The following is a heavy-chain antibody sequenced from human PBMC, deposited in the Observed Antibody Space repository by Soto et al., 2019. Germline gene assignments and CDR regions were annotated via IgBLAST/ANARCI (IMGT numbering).Heavy chain of an antibody. CDR3: ARETWFDP. CDR1: GYTFTSYY. J-gene: IGHJ5*02. V-gene: IGHV1-46*01. Sequence: ASVKVSCKASGYTFTSYYIHWVRQAPGQGLEWMGVINPSGGSTTYAQKFQDRVTMTRDTSTSTVYMELSSLRSEDTAVYYCARETWFDPWGQGTLVTVSS. CDR2: INPSGGST.